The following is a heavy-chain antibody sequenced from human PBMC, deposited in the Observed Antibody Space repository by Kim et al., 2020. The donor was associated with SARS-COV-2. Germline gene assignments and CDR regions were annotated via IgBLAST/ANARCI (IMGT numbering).Heavy chain of an antibody. D-gene: IGHD2-2*01. CDR1: GFAFGTHS. V-gene: IGHV3-21*01. CDR2: IGGSTNYI. CDR3: ARGGYCSSTSCYFYYYALDV. Sequence: GGSLRLSCAASGFAFGTHSMNWVRQAPGKGLEWVSSIGGSTNYIYYADSVKGRFTISRDNAKNSLYLQMSSLRAEDTAVYYCARGGYCSSTSCYFYYYALDVGGQGTTFTVSS. J-gene: IGHJ6*02.